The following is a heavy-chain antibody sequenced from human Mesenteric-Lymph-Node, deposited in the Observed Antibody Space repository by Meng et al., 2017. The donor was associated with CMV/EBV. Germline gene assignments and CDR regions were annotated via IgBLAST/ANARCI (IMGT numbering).Heavy chain of an antibody. CDR1: GGSFSGYY. CDR2: VDHSGST. D-gene: IGHD3-3*01. Sequence: SETLSLTCAVYGGSFSGYYWSWIRQPPGKGLEWIGEVDHSGSTYYSPSLKSRVTISGDASKNQFSLKLSSVTAADTAVYYCARDGLEGSSYGMDVWGQGTTVTVSS. CDR3: ARDGLEGSSYGMDV. V-gene: IGHV4-34*01. J-gene: IGHJ6*02.